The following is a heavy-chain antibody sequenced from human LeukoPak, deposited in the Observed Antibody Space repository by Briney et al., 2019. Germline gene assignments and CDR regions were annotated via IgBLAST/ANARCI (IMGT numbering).Heavy chain of an antibody. J-gene: IGHJ2*01. Sequence: SETLSLTCSVSGGSITTYYWSWIRQPPGKGLEWIGYIHYTGSTNHNPSLKSRVTISVDTSKNQFSLKLSSVTGADTAVYYCARGTATSSWYFDLWGRGTLVTVSS. CDR1: GGSITTYY. CDR2: IHYTGST. CDR3: ARGTATSSWYFDL. V-gene: IGHV4-59*01.